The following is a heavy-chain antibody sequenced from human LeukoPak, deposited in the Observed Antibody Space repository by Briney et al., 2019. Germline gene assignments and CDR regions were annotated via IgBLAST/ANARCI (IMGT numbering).Heavy chain of an antibody. J-gene: IGHJ4*02. V-gene: IGHV3-74*01. CDR1: GFTISSYW. CDR2: IKSDGITT. Sequence: GGSLRLSCAASGFTISSYWMHWVRQAPGKGLVWVSGIKSDGITTYYADSVKGRFTISRDTAKNTLYLQMSSLRAEDTAGYYCASEPAAGYWGQGTLVTVSS. D-gene: IGHD6-13*01. CDR3: ASEPAAGY.